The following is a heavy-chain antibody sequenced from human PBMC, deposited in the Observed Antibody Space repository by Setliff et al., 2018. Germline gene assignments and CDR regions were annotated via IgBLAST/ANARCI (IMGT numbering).Heavy chain of an antibody. CDR2: IHYRGTT. D-gene: IGHD3-10*01. CDR3: ARDVGGEGYFDS. J-gene: IGHJ4*02. V-gene: IGHV4-39*07. CDR1: GGSINSGSSF. Sequence: TSETLSLTCTVPGGSINSGSSFWAWIRQPPGKGLEWIGRIHYRGTTYSNVSLASRLTISVDTSKNQFSLKLSAVTAADTAVYYCARDVGGEGYFDSWGQGTLVTVSS.